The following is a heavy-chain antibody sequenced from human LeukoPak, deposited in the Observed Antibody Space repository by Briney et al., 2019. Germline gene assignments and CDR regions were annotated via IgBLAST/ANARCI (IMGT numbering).Heavy chain of an antibody. Sequence: ASVTVSCKVSGYTLTELYMHWVRQAPGKGLEWMGGFDPEDGETIYAQKFQGRVTMTEDTSTDTAYMELSSLRFEDTAVYYCARDGRYAAAGNHYWGQGTLVTVSS. CDR3: ARDGRYAAAGNHY. V-gene: IGHV1-24*01. CDR2: FDPEDGET. D-gene: IGHD6-13*01. CDR1: GYTLTELY. J-gene: IGHJ4*02.